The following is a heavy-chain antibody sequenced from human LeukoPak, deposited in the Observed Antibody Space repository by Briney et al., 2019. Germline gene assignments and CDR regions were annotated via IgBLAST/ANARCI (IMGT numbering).Heavy chain of an antibody. CDR2: IGGGGSRT. J-gene: IGHJ4*02. CDR1: GFTFTNYA. D-gene: IGHD5-12*01. V-gene: IGHV3-23*01. Sequence: PGGSLRLSCAASGFTFTNYAMSWVRQAPGKGLEWVSAIGGGGSRTYYADSVKGRFSISRDNSRNTLHLLMNSLRPEDTAVYYCARYDGEATNLYLDYWGQGTLVTVSS. CDR3: ARYDGEATNLYLDY.